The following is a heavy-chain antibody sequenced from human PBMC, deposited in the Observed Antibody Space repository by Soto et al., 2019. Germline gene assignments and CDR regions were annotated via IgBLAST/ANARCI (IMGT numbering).Heavy chain of an antibody. J-gene: IGHJ1*01. CDR1: GGSFSGYY. Sequence: QVQLQQWGAGLLKPSETLSLTCAVYGGSFSGYYCSWIRQPPGKGLEWIGELNDSGSTNYNASLKSRVSISVDTSKNQFSLKLSSVTAADTAVYYCARGRGGVQHWGQGTLVNVSS. D-gene: IGHD3-10*01. CDR2: LNDSGST. CDR3: ARGRGGVQH. V-gene: IGHV4-34*01.